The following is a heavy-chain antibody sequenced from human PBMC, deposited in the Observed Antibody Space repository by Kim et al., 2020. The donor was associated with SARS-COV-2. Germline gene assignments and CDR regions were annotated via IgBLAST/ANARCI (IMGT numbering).Heavy chain of an antibody. V-gene: IGHV3-21*01. CDR3: ARDRPYDLGAYGMDV. D-gene: IGHD3-16*01. Sequence: DSVKGRFTISRDNAKNSLYLQMNSLRAEDTAVYYCARDRPYDLGAYGMDVWGQGTTVTVSS. J-gene: IGHJ6*02.